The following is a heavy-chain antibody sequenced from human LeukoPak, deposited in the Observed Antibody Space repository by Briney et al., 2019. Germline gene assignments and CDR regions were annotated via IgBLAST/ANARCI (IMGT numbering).Heavy chain of an antibody. CDR2: FDPEDGET. V-gene: IGHV1-24*01. J-gene: IGHJ3*02. Sequence: ASVKVSCKVSGYNLTELSMHWVRQAPGKGLEWMGGFDPEDGETIYAQKFQGRVTMTEDTSTDTAYMELSSLRSEDTAVYYCARGPYSGYDVWHTFDIWGQGTMVTVSS. CDR1: GYNLTELS. D-gene: IGHD5-12*01. CDR3: ARGPYSGYDVWHTFDI.